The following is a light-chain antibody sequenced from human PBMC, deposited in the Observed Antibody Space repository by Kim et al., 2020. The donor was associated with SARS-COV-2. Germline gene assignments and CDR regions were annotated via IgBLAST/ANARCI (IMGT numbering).Light chain of an antibody. CDR3: QTWGAGQVV. V-gene: IGLV4-69*02. J-gene: IGLJ3*02. Sequence: ASVRLTCTLSSGHSNYAIAWHQQQPQKGPRFLMKVNSDGSHNKGDGIPNRFSGSSSGAERYLTISRLQSDDEAEYFCQTWGAGQVVFGGGTQLTVL. CDR2: VNSDGSH. CDR1: SGHSNYA.